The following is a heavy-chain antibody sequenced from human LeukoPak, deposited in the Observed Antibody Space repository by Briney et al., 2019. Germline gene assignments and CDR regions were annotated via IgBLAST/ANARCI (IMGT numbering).Heavy chain of an antibody. CDR1: GGSISSYY. CDR3: ARGFVVAAAGNWYYYGMDV. Sequence: SETLSLTCTVSGGSISSYYWSWIRQPAGKGLEWIGRIYTSGSTNYNPSLKSRVTMSVDTSKNQFPLKLSSVTAADTAVYYCARGFVVAAAGNWYYYGMDVWGQGTTVTVSS. J-gene: IGHJ6*02. D-gene: IGHD6-13*01. CDR2: IYTSGST. V-gene: IGHV4-4*07.